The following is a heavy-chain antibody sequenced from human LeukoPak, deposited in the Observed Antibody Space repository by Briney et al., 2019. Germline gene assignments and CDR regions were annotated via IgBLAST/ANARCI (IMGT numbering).Heavy chain of an antibody. V-gene: IGHV4-59*12. CDR2: ICYSGST. Sequence: PSETLSLTCTVSGGSISCYYWSWIRQPPGKGLEWIGYICYSGSTNYNPSLKSRVTISVDTSKNQFSLKLSSVTAADTAVYYCARTSIAARRANVFDIWGQGTMVTVSS. J-gene: IGHJ3*02. D-gene: IGHD6-6*01. CDR3: ARTSIAARRANVFDI. CDR1: GGSISCYY.